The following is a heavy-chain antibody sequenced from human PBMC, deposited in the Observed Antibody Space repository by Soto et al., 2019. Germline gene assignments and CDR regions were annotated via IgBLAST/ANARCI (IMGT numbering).Heavy chain of an antibody. J-gene: IGHJ4*02. V-gene: IGHV4-61*01. Sequence: SETLSLTCSVSGGSVSSASYYWSWIRQSPGKGLEWIGYVYFSGSTNYNPSLKSRVTISVDTSKNQFSLKLSSVTAADSAVYYCARLGKSTGTDYWGQGALVTVSS. CDR1: GGSVSSASYY. CDR2: VYFSGST. D-gene: IGHD1-1*01. CDR3: ARLGKSTGTDY.